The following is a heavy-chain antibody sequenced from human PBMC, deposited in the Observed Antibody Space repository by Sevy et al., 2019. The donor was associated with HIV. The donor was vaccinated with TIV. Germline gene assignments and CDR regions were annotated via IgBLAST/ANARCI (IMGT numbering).Heavy chain of an antibody. CDR1: GGSVRNGNYY. CDR2: ILYSGSA. V-gene: IGHV4-61*01. Sequence: SETLSLTCTVSGGSVRNGNYYWSWIRQTPGKGLEWIGNILYSGSANYNPSLESRVTISIDTSKNRFSLKMNSVTAADTAVYSCARFVVRGVTPQGFDIWGQGTLVTVSS. CDR3: ARFVVRGVTPQGFDI. J-gene: IGHJ4*02. D-gene: IGHD3-10*01.